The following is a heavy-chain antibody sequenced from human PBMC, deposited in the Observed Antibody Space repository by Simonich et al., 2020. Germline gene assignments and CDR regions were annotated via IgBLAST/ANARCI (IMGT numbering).Heavy chain of an antibody. CDR1: GYSISSGYY. Sequence: QVQLQESGPGLVKPSETLSLTCAVSGYSISSGYYWGWIRQPPGKGLEWIGSIFHGGSPSYHPSLKRRVTISVETSTNQFSLKLSSVTAADTAVYYCARVGYSNYYYYGMDVWGQGTTVTVSS. CDR2: IFHGGSP. D-gene: IGHD6-13*01. J-gene: IGHJ6*02. V-gene: IGHV4-38-2*01. CDR3: ARVGYSNYYYYGMDV.